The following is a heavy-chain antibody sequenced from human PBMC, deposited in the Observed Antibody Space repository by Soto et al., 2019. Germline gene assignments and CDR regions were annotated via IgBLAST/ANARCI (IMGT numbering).Heavy chain of an antibody. V-gene: IGHV4-59*01. J-gene: IGHJ4*02. Sequence: QVQLQESGPGLVKPSETLSLTCSVSGGSISGYYWSWIRQPPGKGLEWIGYIYDTGSTKDNPSLKSRVTISIDTSKNQFSLRLSSVTAADMAVYYCAREQWLVRGVFDYWGQGTLVTVSS. CDR3: AREQWLVRGVFDY. CDR2: IYDTGST. CDR1: GGSISGYY. D-gene: IGHD6-19*01.